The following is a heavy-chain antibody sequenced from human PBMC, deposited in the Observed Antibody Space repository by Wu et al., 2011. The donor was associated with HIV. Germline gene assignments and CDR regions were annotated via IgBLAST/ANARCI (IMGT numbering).Heavy chain of an antibody. CDR1: GYTFTSYY. J-gene: IGHJ5*02. D-gene: IGHD6-19*01. CDR2: INPSGGST. CDR3: AREIPVAGTRNWFDP. V-gene: IGHV1-46*01. Sequence: QVQLVQSGAEVKKPGASVKVSCKASGYTFTSYYMHWVRQAPGQGLEWMGIINPSGGSTSYAQKFQGRVTMTRDTSTSTVYMELSSLRSEDTAVYYCAREIPVAGTRNWFDPWGQGTLVTVSS.